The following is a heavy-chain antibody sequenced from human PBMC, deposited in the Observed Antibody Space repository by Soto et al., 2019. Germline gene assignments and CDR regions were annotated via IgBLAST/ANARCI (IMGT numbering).Heavy chain of an antibody. CDR2: IYYRGSS. CDR3: ARGVVPDANIRGNYYYYMDV. J-gene: IGHJ6*03. V-gene: IGHV4-59*08. CDR1: GSPISSYY. Sequence: SETLSLTCTVSGSPISSYYWSLIRQPPVKGLEWIGYIYYRGSSNSPPSIKSRVTISVDTSTNPSPLKLSSVTAADPAVYYCARGVVPDANIRGNYYYYMDVWGKGTTVTVSS. D-gene: IGHD2-2*01.